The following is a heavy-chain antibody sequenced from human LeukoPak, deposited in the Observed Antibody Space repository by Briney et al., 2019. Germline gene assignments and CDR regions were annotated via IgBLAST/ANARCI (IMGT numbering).Heavy chain of an antibody. Sequence: PGGSLRLSCAASGFXFSRYAIHWVRQAPGKGLEWVAVISYDGSNKYYADSVKGRFTISRDSSKNTLYLQMNSLRAEDTAVYYCASHYDTSGYHYFDFRGQGILVTVSS. CDR1: GFXFSRYA. D-gene: IGHD3-22*01. V-gene: IGHV3-30-3*01. CDR2: ISYDGSNK. J-gene: IGHJ4*02. CDR3: ASHYDTSGYHYFDF.